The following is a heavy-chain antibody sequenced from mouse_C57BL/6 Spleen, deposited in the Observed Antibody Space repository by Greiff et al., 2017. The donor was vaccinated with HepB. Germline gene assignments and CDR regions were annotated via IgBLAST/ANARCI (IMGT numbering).Heavy chain of an antibody. D-gene: IGHD1-2*01. Sequence: QVQLQQPGAELVMPGASVKLSCKASGYTFTSYWMHWVKQRPGQGIEWIGEIDPSDSYTNYNQKFKGTSTLTVAKSSSTDYMQLSRLTSEDSAVYYCASHYGDDRSGRLACWGQGTLVTVAA. CDR3: ASHYGDDRSGRLAC. CDR2: IDPSDSYT. J-gene: IGHJ3*01. V-gene: IGHV1-69*01. CDR1: GYTFTSYW.